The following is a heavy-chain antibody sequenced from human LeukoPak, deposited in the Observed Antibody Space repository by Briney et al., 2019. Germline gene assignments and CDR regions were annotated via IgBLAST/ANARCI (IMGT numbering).Heavy chain of an antibody. D-gene: IGHD3-22*01. CDR2: INGDGSST. CDR1: GFTFSSHW. Sequence: GGSLRLSCAASGFTFSSHWMHWVRQAPGKGLVWVSRINGDGSSTSYADSVKGRFTISRDNAKNTMYLQMNSLRAEDTAVYFCARGPGGGSGSYYVGDYWGRGTLVTVSS. CDR3: ARGPGGGSGSYYVGDY. V-gene: IGHV3-74*01. J-gene: IGHJ4*02.